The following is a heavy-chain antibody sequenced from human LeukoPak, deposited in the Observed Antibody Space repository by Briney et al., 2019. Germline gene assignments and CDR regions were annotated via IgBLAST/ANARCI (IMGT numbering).Heavy chain of an antibody. CDR2: IYYSGST. Sequence: SETLSLTCTVSGGSISSSSYYWGWIRQPPGKGLEWIGGIYYSGSTYYNPSLKSRVTISVDTSKNQFSLKLSSVTAADTAVYYCARQSGYSGYDFGLDVWGQGTTVTVSS. V-gene: IGHV4-39*01. CDR1: GGSISSSSYY. D-gene: IGHD5-12*01. CDR3: ARQSGYSGYDFGLDV. J-gene: IGHJ6*02.